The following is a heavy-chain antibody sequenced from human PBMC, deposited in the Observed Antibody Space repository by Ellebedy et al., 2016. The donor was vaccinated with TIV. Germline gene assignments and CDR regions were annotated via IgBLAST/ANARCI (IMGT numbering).Heavy chain of an antibody. J-gene: IGHJ5*02. D-gene: IGHD5/OR15-5a*01. CDR3: ARALNHVDTVSTAPLDR. CDR1: GFTFNDYW. V-gene: IGHV3-74*01. Sequence: PGGSLRLSCAASGFTFNDYWMHWVRQAPGKGLVWVSRINSDGTYTSHADSVKGRFTISRDNSQNTLYLLMNSLRGDDTAIYYCARALNHVDTVSTAPLDRWGQGTLVTVSS. CDR2: INSDGTYT.